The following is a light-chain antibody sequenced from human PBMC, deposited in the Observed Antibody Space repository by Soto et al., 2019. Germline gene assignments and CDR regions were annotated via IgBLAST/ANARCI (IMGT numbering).Light chain of an antibody. CDR1: QSVSNNY. CDR2: GAR. Sequence: EIVLTQSPGTLSLSPGERAPLSCRASQSVSNNYLAWYQQKPGQAHRLLIYGARTRATGVQDRFSGSGSGTDFTLTIRRLEPEDFAVYYCNQYSNSASTFGQGTKVDIK. CDR3: NQYSNSAST. V-gene: IGKV3-20*01. J-gene: IGKJ1*01.